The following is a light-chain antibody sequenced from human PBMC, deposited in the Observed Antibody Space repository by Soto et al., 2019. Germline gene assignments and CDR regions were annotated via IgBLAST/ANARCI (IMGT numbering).Light chain of an antibody. CDR1: SSDIGSNNY. CDR2: EVS. CDR3: SSYTTTTRL. V-gene: IGLV2-14*01. Sequence: QSVLTQPASVSGSPGQSITISCTGTSSDIGSNNYVSWFQQRPGKAPTLIIYEVSNRPSGVSTHFSGSKSGNTASLTISGLLPVDEAEYYCSSYTTTTRLFGGGTKLTVL. J-gene: IGLJ3*02.